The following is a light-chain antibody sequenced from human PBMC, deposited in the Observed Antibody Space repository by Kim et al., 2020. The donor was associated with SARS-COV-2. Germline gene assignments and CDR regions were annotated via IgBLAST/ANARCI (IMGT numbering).Light chain of an antibody. CDR1: RSNIGSNY. CDR3: ASWDDSLSGYVV. Sequence: QSVLTQPPSASGTPGQRVTLSCSGTRSNIGSNYVYWYQQLPGTAPKLLIYLNNQRPSGVPDRFSGSNSGTSASLAISGLRSEDEADYYCASWDDSLSGYVVFGGGTKLTVL. J-gene: IGLJ2*01. CDR2: LNN. V-gene: IGLV1-47*01.